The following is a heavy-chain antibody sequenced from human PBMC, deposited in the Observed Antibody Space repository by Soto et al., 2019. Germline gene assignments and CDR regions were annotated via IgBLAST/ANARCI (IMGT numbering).Heavy chain of an antibody. J-gene: IGHJ6*02. CDR1: GFTFSSYG. V-gene: IGHV3-33*01. CDR2: IWYDGSNK. CDR3: ARGGFDFWGGVGGMDV. D-gene: IGHD3-3*01. Sequence: QVQLVESGGGVVQPGRSLRLSCAASGFTFSSYGMHWVRQAPGKGLEWVAVIWYDGSNKYYADSVKGRFTISRDNSKNTLYLQMNSLRAEDKAVYYCARGGFDFWGGVGGMDVWGQGTTVTVSS.